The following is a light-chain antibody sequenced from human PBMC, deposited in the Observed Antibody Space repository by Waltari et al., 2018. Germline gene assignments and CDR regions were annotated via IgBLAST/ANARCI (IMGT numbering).Light chain of an antibody. Sequence: SALPQPRSVSGSPGQSVTISCPGTTNDLGSYNYVSWYQQHPGKAPKLIILDVTTRPSGVPDRLSGDKSGDTASLTSSGLRAEEEAEYYRCSYAGSYTWVFGGGTKLTVV. V-gene: IGLV2-11*01. J-gene: IGLJ3*02. CDR2: DVT. CDR1: TNDLGSYNY. CDR3: CSYAGSYTWV.